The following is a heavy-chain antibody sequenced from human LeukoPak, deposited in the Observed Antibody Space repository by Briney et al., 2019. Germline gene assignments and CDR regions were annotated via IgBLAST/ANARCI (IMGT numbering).Heavy chain of an antibody. CDR1: GDTFTSYG. CDR2: ISAYNGNT. D-gene: IGHD2-2*02. CDR3: AREPVPAAIQGPDY. J-gene: IGHJ4*02. V-gene: IGHV1-18*01. Sequence: ASVKVSCKASGDTFTSYGISWVRQAPGQGLEWVGWISAYNGNTNYAQKLQGRVTMTRDTSTSTVYMELSSLRSEDTAVYYCAREPVPAAIQGPDYWGQGTLVTVSS.